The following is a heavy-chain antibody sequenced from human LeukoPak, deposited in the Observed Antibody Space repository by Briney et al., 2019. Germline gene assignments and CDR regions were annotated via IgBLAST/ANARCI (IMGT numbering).Heavy chain of an antibody. J-gene: IGHJ6*03. Sequence: PGGSLRLSCAASGFTFSSYAMSWVRQAPGKGLEWVSAISGSGGSTYYADSVKGRFTISRDNSKNTLYLQMNSLRAEDTAVYYCAKDSLWFGELTLHYYYYMDVWGKGTTVTVSS. CDR1: GFTFSSYA. CDR3: AKDSLWFGELTLHYYYYMDV. V-gene: IGHV3-23*01. D-gene: IGHD3-10*01. CDR2: ISGSGGST.